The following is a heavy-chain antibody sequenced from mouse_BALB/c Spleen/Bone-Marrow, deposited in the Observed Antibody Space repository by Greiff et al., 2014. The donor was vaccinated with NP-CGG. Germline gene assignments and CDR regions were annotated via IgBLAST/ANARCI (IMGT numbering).Heavy chain of an antibody. CDR2: ILPGSGST. J-gene: IGHJ2*01. CDR1: GYTFSSYW. CDR3: ARTKCRYDGYFDY. Sequence: QVQLKQSGTELMKPGASMKISCKATGYTFSSYWIEWVKQRPGHGLEWIGEILPGSGSTNYNEKFKGKATFTADTSSKTAYMQLSSLTSEDSAVYYCARTKCRYDGYFDYWGQGTTLTVSS. D-gene: IGHD2-14*01. V-gene: IGHV1-9*01.